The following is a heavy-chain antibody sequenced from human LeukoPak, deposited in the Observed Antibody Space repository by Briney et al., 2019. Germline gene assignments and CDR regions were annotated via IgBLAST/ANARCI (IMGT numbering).Heavy chain of an antibody. V-gene: IGHV3-7*01. J-gene: IGHJ6*02. CDR1: GFTFSDSW. CDR3: ATYTHWVAGDV. CDR2: MSQDGSAK. D-gene: IGHD3-16*01. Sequence: GGSLRLSCAASGFTFSDSWMSWVRQAPGKGLEWVANMSQDGSAKDYVDSVKGRFTISRDNARNSLYLQMSSLRAEDTVVYYCATYTHWVAGDVWGQGTTVTVSS.